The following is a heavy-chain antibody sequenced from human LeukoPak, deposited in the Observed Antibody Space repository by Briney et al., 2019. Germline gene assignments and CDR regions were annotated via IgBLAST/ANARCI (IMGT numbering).Heavy chain of an antibody. CDR2: INHGGGT. CDR3: ARDRIGGSRRHGSPI. CDR1: GGSLSDYI. J-gene: IGHJ3*02. V-gene: IGHV4-34*01. D-gene: IGHD3-10*01. Sequence: SETLSLTCAVYGGSLSDYIWSWIRQPPGKGLEWVGEINHGGGTNSNPSLRSRLTMSVDTSKNQLSLTLSSVTAADTALYYCARDRIGGSRRHGSPIWGQGTMVTVSS.